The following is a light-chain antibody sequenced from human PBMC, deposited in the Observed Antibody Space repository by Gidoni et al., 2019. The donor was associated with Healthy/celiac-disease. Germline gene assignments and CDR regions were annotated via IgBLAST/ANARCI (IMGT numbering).Light chain of an antibody. J-gene: IGKJ2*01. CDR3: QQYNNWPPEYT. V-gene: IGKV3-15*01. CDR1: QSVSSN. Sequence: EIVTTQSPATLSVSPGERATLPCRASQSVSSNLAWYQQKPGQAPRLLIYGASTRATGIPARFSGSGSGTEFTLTISSLQSEDFAVYYCQQYNNWPPEYTFGQGTKLEIK. CDR2: GAS.